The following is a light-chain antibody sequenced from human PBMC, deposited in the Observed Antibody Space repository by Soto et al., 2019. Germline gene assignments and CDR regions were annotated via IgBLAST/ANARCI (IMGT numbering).Light chain of an antibody. J-gene: IGKJ4*01. V-gene: IGKV3-11*01. CDR2: DAS. CDR3: QQREDWPRA. CDR1: QSVGDY. Sequence: EIVLTQSPATLSLSPGERATLSCRASQSVGDYLGWYQQKPGQAPRLLIYDASQRATGVPARFSASGSGTYFTLTMSSLEPEDFAIYYCQQREDWPRAFGGGTKVDIK.